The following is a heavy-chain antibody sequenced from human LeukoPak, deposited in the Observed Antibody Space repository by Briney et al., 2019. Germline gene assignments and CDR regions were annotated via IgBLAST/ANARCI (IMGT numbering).Heavy chain of an antibody. CDR2: INHSGST. V-gene: IGHV4-34*01. J-gene: IGHJ3*02. CDR3: AEYGDYDAFDI. CDR1: GGSFSGYY. D-gene: IGHD4-17*01. Sequence: SETLSLTCAVYGGSFSGYYWSWIRQPPGKGLEWIGEINHSGSTNYNPSLKSRVTISVDTSKNQFSLKLSSVTAAHTAVYYCAEYGDYDAFDIWGQGTMVTVSS.